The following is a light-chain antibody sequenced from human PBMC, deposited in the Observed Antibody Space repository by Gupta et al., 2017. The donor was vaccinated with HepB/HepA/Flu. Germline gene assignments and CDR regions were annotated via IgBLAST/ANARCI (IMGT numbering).Light chain of an antibody. J-gene: IGKJ1*01. V-gene: IGKV3-15*01. CDR1: QRSSNN. CDR3: QQYNNWPPWT. CDR2: GSS. Sequence: ELVMTHSPAPLSVSPEERATLSCRASQRSSNNCAGYQQKTGQAARLLIYGSSIRATGIPARFSGSWSGTDFTLIISSLQSEDFVVTYCQQYNNWPPWTFAQGTKVEIK.